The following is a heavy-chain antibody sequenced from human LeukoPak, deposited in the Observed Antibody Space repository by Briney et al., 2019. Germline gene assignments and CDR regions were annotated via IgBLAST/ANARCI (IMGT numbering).Heavy chain of an antibody. Sequence: GGSLRLSRSASGFTFDDYAMHWVRQAPGKGLEWVSRISWNSGSIGYADSVKGRFAISRDNAKNSLYLQMNSLRAEDTALYYCAKDIGSVATSGFDYWGQGTLVTVSS. J-gene: IGHJ4*02. V-gene: IGHV3-9*01. CDR2: ISWNSGSI. D-gene: IGHD5-12*01. CDR3: AKDIGSVATSGFDY. CDR1: GFTFDDYA.